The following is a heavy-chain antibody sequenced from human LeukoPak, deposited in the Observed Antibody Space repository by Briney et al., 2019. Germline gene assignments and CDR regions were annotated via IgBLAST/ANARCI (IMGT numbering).Heavy chain of an antibody. CDR1: GFTFSSYS. Sequence: GGSLRLSCAASGFTFSSYSMKWVRQAPGKGLEWVSYISSSSSTIYYADSVKGRFTISRDNAKNSLYLQMNCLRDEDTAVYYCARSNWNYLPEADYWGQGTLVTVSS. CDR3: ARSNWNYLPEADY. J-gene: IGHJ4*02. D-gene: IGHD1-7*01. V-gene: IGHV3-48*02. CDR2: ISSSSSTI.